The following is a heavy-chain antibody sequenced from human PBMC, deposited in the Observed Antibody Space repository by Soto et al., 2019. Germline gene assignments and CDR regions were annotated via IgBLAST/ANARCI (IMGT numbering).Heavy chain of an antibody. CDR1: GDSISTYY. CDR2: VYYSGST. Sequence: KPSETLSLSCDVSGDSISTYYWSWIRQPPGKGLEWIGYVYYSGSTLYNPSLESRVTLLIDMSKKQVSLKLNSVIAADTAVYYCARTRMIESWIDYWGHGTLVTVSS. J-gene: IGHJ4*01. CDR3: ARTRMIESWIDY. V-gene: IGHV4-59*01. D-gene: IGHD2-21*01.